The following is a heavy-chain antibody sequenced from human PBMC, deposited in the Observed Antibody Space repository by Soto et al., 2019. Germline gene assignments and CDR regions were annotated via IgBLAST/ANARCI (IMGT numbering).Heavy chain of an antibody. Sequence: TGGSLRLSCAASGFTFSSYSMKWVRQAPGEGLEWVSYISSSSSTIYYADSVKGRFTISRDNAKNSLYLQMNSLRDEDTAVYYCARDDPTRSGLRTYGMDVWGQGTTVTVSS. J-gene: IGHJ6*02. CDR3: ARDDPTRSGLRTYGMDV. CDR1: GFTFSSYS. V-gene: IGHV3-48*02. CDR2: ISSSSSTI. D-gene: IGHD3-16*01.